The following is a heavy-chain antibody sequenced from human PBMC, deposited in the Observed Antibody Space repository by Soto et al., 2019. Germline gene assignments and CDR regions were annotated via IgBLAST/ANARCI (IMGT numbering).Heavy chain of an antibody. CDR1: GFTFSSYA. V-gene: IGHV3-30-3*01. Sequence: PGGSLRLSCAASGFTFSSYAMHWVRQAPGKGLEWVAVISYDGSNKYYADSVKGRFTISRDNSKNTLYLQMNSLRAEDTAVYYCARDQRADSSLLFDYWGQGALVTVSS. D-gene: IGHD3-22*01. J-gene: IGHJ4*02. CDR2: ISYDGSNK. CDR3: ARDQRADSSLLFDY.